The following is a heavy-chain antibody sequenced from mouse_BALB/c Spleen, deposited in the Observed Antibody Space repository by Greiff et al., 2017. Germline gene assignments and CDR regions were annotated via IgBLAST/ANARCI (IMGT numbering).Heavy chain of an antibody. V-gene: IGHV1S135*01. Sequence: VQLQQSGPELMKPGASVKISCKASGYSFTSYYMHWVKQSHGKSLEWIGYIDPFNGGTSYNQKFKGKATLTVDKSSSTAYMHLSSLTSEDSAVYYCATGDYFEEGGQGTTLTVSS. CDR2: IDPFNGGT. CDR1: GYSFTSYY. CDR3: ATGDYFEE. J-gene: IGHJ2*01.